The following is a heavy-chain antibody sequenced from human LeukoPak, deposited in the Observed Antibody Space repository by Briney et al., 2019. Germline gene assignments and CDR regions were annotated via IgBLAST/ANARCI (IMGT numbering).Heavy chain of an antibody. CDR2: INTNTGNP. CDR1: GYTFTSYV. D-gene: IGHD3-10*01. V-gene: IGHV7-4-1*02. Sequence: ASVKVSCKASGYTFTSYVMNWVRQAPGQGLEWMGWINTNTGNPTYAQGFTGRFVFSWDTSVSTAFLQISSLKAEDTAVYYCARRSTEVRGVISDWGQGTLVTVSS. J-gene: IGHJ4*02. CDR3: ARRSTEVRGVISD.